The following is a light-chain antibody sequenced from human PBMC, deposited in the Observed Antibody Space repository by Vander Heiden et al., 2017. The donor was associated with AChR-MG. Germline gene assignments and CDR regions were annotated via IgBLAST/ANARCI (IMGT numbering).Light chain of an antibody. CDR3: QVWDVTDDWV. V-gene: IGLV3-21*03. J-gene: IGLJ3*02. Sequence: SYVLTQPPSVSVAPGKTATIPVEGNNIGGKSVRWYQQKTGQAPKLVVYDDSDRPSGIPDRFSGSNSANTATLTINRVEAGDEADYYCQVWDVTDDWVFGGGTKLTVL. CDR1: NIGGKS. CDR2: DDS.